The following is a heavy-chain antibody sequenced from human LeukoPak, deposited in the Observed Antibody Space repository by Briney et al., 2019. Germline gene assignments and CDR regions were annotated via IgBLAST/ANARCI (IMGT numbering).Heavy chain of an antibody. V-gene: IGHV3-30*02. CDR2: IRYDGSNK. CDR3: AKRKDFLNLVADY. Sequence: GGSLRLSCAASGFTFSSYGMHWVRQAPGKGLEWVAFIRYDGSNKYYADSVKGRFTISRDNSKNTLYLQMNSLRAGDTAVYYCAKRKDFLNLVADYWGQGTLVTVSS. D-gene: IGHD5-12*01. J-gene: IGHJ4*02. CDR1: GFTFSSYG.